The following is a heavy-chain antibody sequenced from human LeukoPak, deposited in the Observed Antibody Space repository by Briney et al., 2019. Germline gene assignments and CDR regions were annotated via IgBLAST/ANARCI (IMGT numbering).Heavy chain of an antibody. CDR3: ARGYSSSWYGIYWFDP. Sequence: VASVKVSCKASGYTFTGYYMHWVRQAPGQGLEWMGWINPNSGGTNYAQKFQGRVTMTRDTSISTAYMELSRLRSDDTAVYYCARGYSSSWYGIYWFDPWGQGTLVTVSS. D-gene: IGHD6-13*01. J-gene: IGHJ5*02. CDR1: GYTFTGYY. CDR2: INPNSGGT. V-gene: IGHV1-2*02.